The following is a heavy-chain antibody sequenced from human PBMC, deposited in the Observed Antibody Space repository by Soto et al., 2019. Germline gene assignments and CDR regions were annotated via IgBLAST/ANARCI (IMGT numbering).Heavy chain of an antibody. CDR3: ARDLSIAATRAAFDI. V-gene: IGHV3-30*03. CDR1: GFTFSSYG. J-gene: IGHJ3*02. CDR2: ISYDGSNK. D-gene: IGHD6-13*01. Sequence: GGSLRLSCAASGFTFSSYGMHWVRQAPGKGLEWVAVISYDGSNKYYADSVKGRFTISRDNSKNTLYLQMNSLRAEDTAVYYCARDLSIAATRAAFDIWAQGTMVTVSS.